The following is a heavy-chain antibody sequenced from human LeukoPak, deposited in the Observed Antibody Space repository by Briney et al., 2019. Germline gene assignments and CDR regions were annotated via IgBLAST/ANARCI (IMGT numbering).Heavy chain of an antibody. V-gene: IGHV4-4*09. CDR2: IYTSGST. CDR1: GGSISSYY. CDR3: VRITMVRGVIILDY. J-gene: IGHJ4*02. Sequence: SETLSLTCTASGGSISSYYWSWIRQPPGKGLEWIGYIYTSGSTNYNPSLKSRVTISVDTSKNQFSLKLSSVTAADTAVYYCVRITMVRGVIILDYWGQGTLVTVSS. D-gene: IGHD3-10*01.